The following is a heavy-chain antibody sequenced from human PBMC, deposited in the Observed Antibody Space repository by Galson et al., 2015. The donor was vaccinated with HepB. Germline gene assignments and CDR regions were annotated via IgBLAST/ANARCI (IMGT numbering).Heavy chain of an antibody. V-gene: IGHV3-30*02. CDR1: GFTFSSYA. CDR3: AKESYDILTSEFDP. J-gene: IGHJ5*02. D-gene: IGHD3-9*01. Sequence: SLRLSCAASGFTFSSYAMHWVRQAPGKGLEWVAIIWYDGSNKYYADSVKGRFIISRDNSENTLYLQMNSLRVEDTAVYYCAKESYDILTSEFDPWGQGTLIIVSS. CDR2: IWYDGSNK.